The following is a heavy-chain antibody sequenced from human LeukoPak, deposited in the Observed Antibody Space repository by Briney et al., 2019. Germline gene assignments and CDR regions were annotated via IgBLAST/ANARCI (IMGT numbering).Heavy chain of an antibody. CDR3: ARGLRYFDPSYYYGMDV. J-gene: IGHJ6*02. CDR2: IDPSDSYT. V-gene: IGHV5-10-1*01. D-gene: IGHD3-9*01. Sequence: PGESLKISCKGSGYSFSTYWIGWVRQMPGKGLEWMGRIDPSDSYTNYSPSFQGHVTISADKSISTAYLQWSSLKASDTAMYYCARGLRYFDPSYYYGMDVWGQGTTVTVSS. CDR1: GYSFSTYW.